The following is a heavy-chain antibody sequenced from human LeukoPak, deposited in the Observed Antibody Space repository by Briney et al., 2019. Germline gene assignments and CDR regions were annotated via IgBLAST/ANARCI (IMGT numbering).Heavy chain of an antibody. CDR2: ITGSGDSR. Sequence: GGSLRLSCVASGFTFSSYAMSWVRQAPGKGLEWVSAITGSGDSRYYTDSVKGRFTISRDNSKNTLYLQMNSLRVEDTALYYCAKLWTGPFDYWGQGTLVTVSS. V-gene: IGHV3-23*01. D-gene: IGHD3/OR15-3a*01. CDR3: AKLWTGPFDY. CDR1: GFTFSSYA. J-gene: IGHJ4*02.